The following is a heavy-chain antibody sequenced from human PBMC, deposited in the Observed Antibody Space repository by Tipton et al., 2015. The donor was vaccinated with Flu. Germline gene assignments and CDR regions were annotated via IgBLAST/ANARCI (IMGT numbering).Heavy chain of an antibody. CDR3: AREPRAGDCQFDS. J-gene: IGHJ5*01. CDR1: GFTFSSYG. D-gene: IGHD2-21*01. CDR2: IAYDGSYK. V-gene: IGHV3-33*05. Sequence: SLRLSCAASGFTFSSYGMHWVRQAPGKGLEWVAVIAYDGSYKYCAESVRGRCTISRDNYKDTVYLEMNSLRAEDTSVYYCAREPRAGDCQFDSWGQGTLVTVSS.